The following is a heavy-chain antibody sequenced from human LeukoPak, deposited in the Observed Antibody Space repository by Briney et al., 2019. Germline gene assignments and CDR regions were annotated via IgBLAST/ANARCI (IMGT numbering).Heavy chain of an antibody. Sequence: PGGSLRLSCAASGFTFSSDWMSWVRQAPGKGLEWVANIKQDGSEKYYVDSVKGRFTISRDNAKNSLYLQMNSLRAEDTAVYYCARDYEWYYYDSRVYHYYGMDVWGQGTTVTVSS. CDR1: GFTFSSDW. D-gene: IGHD3-22*01. CDR3: ARDYEWYYYDSRVYHYYGMDV. J-gene: IGHJ6*02. V-gene: IGHV3-7*01. CDR2: IKQDGSEK.